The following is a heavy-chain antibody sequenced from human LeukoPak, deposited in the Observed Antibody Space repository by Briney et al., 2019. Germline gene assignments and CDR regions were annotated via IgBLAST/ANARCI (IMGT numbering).Heavy chain of an antibody. V-gene: IGHV3-49*04. D-gene: IGHD3-22*01. CDR3: THYYDSSGYDY. Sequence: GGSLRLSCTASGFTFGDYAMSWVRQAPGKGLEWVGFIRSKAYGGTTEYAASVKGRFTISRDDSKSIAYLQMNSLKTEDTAVYYCTHYYDSSGYDYWGQGTLVTVSS. CDR2: IRSKAYGGTT. CDR1: GFTFGDYA. J-gene: IGHJ4*02.